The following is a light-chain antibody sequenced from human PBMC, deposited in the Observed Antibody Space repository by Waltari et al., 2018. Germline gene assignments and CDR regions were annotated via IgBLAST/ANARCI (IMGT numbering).Light chain of an antibody. Sequence: EIVLTQSPATLSLSPGERATLPCRASQSVISYLAWYQQKPGQSPRLLIYDASNRATGIPARFSGSGSGTDFTLTISSLEPEDFAVYFCQQRYNWPPITFGQGTRLEIK. V-gene: IGKV3-11*01. CDR3: QQRYNWPPIT. CDR2: DAS. J-gene: IGKJ5*01. CDR1: QSVISY.